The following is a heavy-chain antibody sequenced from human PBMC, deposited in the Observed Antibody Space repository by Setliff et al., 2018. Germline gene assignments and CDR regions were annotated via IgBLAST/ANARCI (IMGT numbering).Heavy chain of an antibody. CDR2: IYYSGST. CDR3: ARDVYDFRTGQGGP. J-gene: IGHJ5*02. CDR1: GDSISSYY. Sequence: SETLSLTCTVSGDSISSYYWSWIRQPPGKGLEWIGYIYYSGSTNYNPSLKSRVTMSVATFENHFSLKLNSLTAADTAVYFCARDVYDFRTGQGGPWGQGTRVTVSS. D-gene: IGHD3-3*01. V-gene: IGHV4-59*01.